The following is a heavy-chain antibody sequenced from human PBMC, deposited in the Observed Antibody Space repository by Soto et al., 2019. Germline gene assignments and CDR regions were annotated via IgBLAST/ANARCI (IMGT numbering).Heavy chain of an antibody. J-gene: IGHJ5*02. CDR3: ARVPDR. D-gene: IGHD2-2*01. Sequence: PSETLSLTCAVSGGSISSGGYSWSWIREPPGKGLEWIGYIYHSGSTYYNPSLKSRVTISVDRSKNQFSLKLSSVTAADTAVYYCARVPDRWGQGTLVTVSS. CDR2: IYHSGST. CDR1: GGSISSGGYS. V-gene: IGHV4-30-2*01.